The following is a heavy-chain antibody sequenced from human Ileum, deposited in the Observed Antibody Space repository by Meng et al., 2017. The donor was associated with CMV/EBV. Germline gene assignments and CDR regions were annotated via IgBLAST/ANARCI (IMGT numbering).Heavy chain of an antibody. CDR2: ISSTSTFI. CDR1: GFSFSSYS. CDR3: ARDWSGVDY. V-gene: IGHV3-21*01. J-gene: IGHJ4*02. Sequence: GESLKISCAASGFSFSSYSMSWVRQAPGKGLQWVSSISSTSTFIYYADSVKGRFTISRDNAKHSLSLQMNSLRAEDTAVYHCARDWSGVDYWGQGTLVTVSS. D-gene: IGHD3-3*01.